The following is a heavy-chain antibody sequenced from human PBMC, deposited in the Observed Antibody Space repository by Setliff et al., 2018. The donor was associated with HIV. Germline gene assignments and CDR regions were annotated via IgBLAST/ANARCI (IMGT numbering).Heavy chain of an antibody. Sequence: VASVTVSCKASGSTFTSYGISWVRQAPGQGLEWMGWISAFNGNTNYAQKLRGRVTMTTDTSTSTAYMELRSLRSDDTAVYYCARAVGYCSSTICYGAWYFDLWGRGTLVTVSS. V-gene: IGHV1-18*01. CDR1: GSTFTSYG. J-gene: IGHJ2*01. D-gene: IGHD2-2*01. CDR3: ARAVGYCSSTICYGAWYFDL. CDR2: ISAFNGNT.